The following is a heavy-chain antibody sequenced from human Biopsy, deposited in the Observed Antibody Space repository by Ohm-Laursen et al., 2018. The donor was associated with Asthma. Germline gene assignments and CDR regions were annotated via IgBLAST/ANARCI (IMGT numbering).Heavy chain of an antibody. V-gene: IGHV4-30-4*02. D-gene: IGHD4-17*01. CDR1: GGYTGSSDHH. CDR3: ARVVRYGDIYFGIDV. CDR2: VFWSGST. Sequence: SDTLSLTCRVSGGYTGSSDHHWAWIRQAPGKGLEWIGFVFWSGSTHYSRSLERRVSISIDTATNEFSMKLWSVTPADTAVYFCARVVRYGDIYFGIDVWGPGNTVVVS. J-gene: IGHJ6*02.